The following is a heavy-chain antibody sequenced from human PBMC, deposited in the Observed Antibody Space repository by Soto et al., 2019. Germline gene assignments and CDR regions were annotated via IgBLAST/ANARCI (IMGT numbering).Heavy chain of an antibody. CDR3: AREKTATLSSGNYLFHX. V-gene: IGHV4-30-4*02. J-gene: IGHJ4*02. CDR1: GGSLSGDYSY. D-gene: IGHD3-10*01. CDR2: ISYSGST. Sequence: SDTLSLTCTVSGGSLSGDYSYWTWIRQTPGKALEWIGDISYSGSTNYNPSLESRVTISVDPPKNHFSLKVTSATAADTAVYYCAREKTATLSSGNYLFHXWGQVTLVTASX.